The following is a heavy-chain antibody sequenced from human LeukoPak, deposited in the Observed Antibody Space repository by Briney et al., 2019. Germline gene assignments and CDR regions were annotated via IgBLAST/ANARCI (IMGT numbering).Heavy chain of an antibody. J-gene: IGHJ4*02. D-gene: IGHD4-17*01. CDR3: TRADGDYDHHFFDY. CDR1: GFNFGDYG. Sequence: GRSLRLSCTGSGFNFGDYGLSWVRQAPGKGLEWIGFIRRRANDGTTEYAASIKGRFTISRDDSKSIAYLQMNGLQTEDTALYYCTRADGDYDHHFFDYWGQGTQVIVSS. CDR2: IRRRANDGTT. V-gene: IGHV3-49*04.